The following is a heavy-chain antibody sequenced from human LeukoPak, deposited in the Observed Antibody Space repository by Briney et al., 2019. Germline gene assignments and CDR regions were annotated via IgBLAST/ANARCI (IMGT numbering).Heavy chain of an antibody. CDR2: LTESGRT. Sequence: GSLRLSCAASGFTFSNAWMSWVRQPPGKGLEWIGELTESGRTSYNPSLKSRVTIAEDTSKNQFSLKLSSVTAADTAVYYCARWSLRGCSGSPCFDYWGQGTLVTVSP. J-gene: IGHJ4*02. D-gene: IGHD2-15*01. CDR1: GFTFSNAW. CDR3: ARWSLRGCSGSPCFDY. V-gene: IGHV4-34*01.